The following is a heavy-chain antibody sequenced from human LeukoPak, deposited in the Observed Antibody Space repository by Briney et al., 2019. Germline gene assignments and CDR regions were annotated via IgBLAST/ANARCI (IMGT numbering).Heavy chain of an antibody. Sequence: PGGSLRLSCAASGFTVSRNYMSWVRQAPGRGLECVSVIYGGGPTYYADSVKGRFTISRDTAENTLYLQMNSLRGEDTAVYFCARDLGIAGTTHAFDIWGHGTMVTVSS. CDR1: GFTVSRNY. CDR2: IYGGGPT. V-gene: IGHV3-53*01. D-gene: IGHD1-14*01. CDR3: ARDLGIAGTTHAFDI. J-gene: IGHJ3*02.